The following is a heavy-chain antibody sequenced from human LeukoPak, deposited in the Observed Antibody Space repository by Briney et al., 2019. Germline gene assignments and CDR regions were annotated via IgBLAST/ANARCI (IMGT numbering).Heavy chain of an antibody. CDR2: IYYSGST. V-gene: IGHV4-39*01. CDR3: ASLYYDFWSGYSDY. CDR1: GGSISSDY. Sequence: PSETLSLTCTVSGGSISSDYWSWIRQPPGKGLEWIGSIYYSGSTYYNPSLKSRVTISVDTSKNQFSLKLSSVTAADTAVYYCASLYYDFWSGYSDYWGQGTLVTVSS. D-gene: IGHD3-3*01. J-gene: IGHJ4*02.